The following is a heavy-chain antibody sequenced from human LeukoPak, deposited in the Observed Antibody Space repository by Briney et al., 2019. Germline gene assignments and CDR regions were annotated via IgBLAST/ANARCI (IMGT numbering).Heavy chain of an antibody. CDR3: AKGSDGFFDY. Sequence: GGSLRLSCAASGFTFSSYSMNWVRQAPGKGLEWVSAISGSGGSTYYADSVKGRFTISRDNSKNTLYLQMNSLRAEDTAVYYCAKGSDGFFDYWGQGTLVTVSS. CDR2: ISGSGGST. V-gene: IGHV3-23*01. CDR1: GFTFSSYS. D-gene: IGHD3-3*01. J-gene: IGHJ4*02.